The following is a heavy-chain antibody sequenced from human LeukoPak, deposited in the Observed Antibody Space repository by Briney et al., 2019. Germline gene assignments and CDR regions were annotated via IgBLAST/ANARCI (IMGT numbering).Heavy chain of an antibody. D-gene: IGHD4-11*01. J-gene: IGHJ4*02. CDR2: ISSSSSYI. V-gene: IGHV3-21*04. CDR3: AKNLLVTGND. Sequence: PGGSLRLSCAASGFTFSSYSMNWVRQAPGKGLEWVSSISSSSSYIYYADSVKGRFTISRDNSKNTLYLQMNSLRAEDTAVYYCAKNLLVTGNDWGQGILVTVSS. CDR1: GFTFSSYS.